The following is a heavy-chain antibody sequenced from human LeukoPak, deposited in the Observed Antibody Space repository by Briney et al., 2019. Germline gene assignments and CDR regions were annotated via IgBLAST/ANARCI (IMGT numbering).Heavy chain of an antibody. Sequence: GGSLRLSCVASGFTFTTYWMGWVRQAPGKGLEWVAFIRYDGSNKYYADSVKGRFTISRDNSKNTLYLQMNSLRAEDTAVYYCAKDGYSSGWGRGRYFDYWGQGTLVTVSS. CDR3: AKDGYSSGWGRGRYFDY. J-gene: IGHJ4*02. V-gene: IGHV3-30*02. CDR2: IRYDGSNK. CDR1: GFTFTTYW. D-gene: IGHD6-19*01.